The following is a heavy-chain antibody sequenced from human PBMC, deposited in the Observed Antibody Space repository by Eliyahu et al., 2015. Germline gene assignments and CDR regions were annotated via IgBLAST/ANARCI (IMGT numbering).Heavy chain of an antibody. J-gene: IGHJ3*01. Sequence: QIHLQESGPGLVRPSGTXSLTCAXSGASXSSXIWWSWVRHAPEKGLEWIGEIYYXGSTQYNPSLKGRVSMSVDKSRNQFSLDVKSVTAADAGIYYCTKGFFGTNGPELWGQGTMVAVSS. CDR2: IYYXGST. CDR3: TKGFFGTNGPEL. D-gene: IGHD3-10*01. V-gene: IGHV4-4*02. CDR1: GASXSSXIW.